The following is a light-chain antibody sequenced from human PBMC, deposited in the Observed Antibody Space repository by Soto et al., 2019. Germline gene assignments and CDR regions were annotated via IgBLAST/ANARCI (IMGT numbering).Light chain of an antibody. CDR3: AVWDDSLNGWV. V-gene: IGLV1-44*01. CDR1: NSNIGSNT. Sequence: QSVLTQPPSASGAPGQRVTISCSGSNSNIGSNTVNWHQQVPGTAPKLLIYSNNQRPSGVPDRFSGSKSGTSASLAISGLQSEYEADYYCAVWDDSLNGWVFGGGTKLTVL. CDR2: SNN. J-gene: IGLJ3*02.